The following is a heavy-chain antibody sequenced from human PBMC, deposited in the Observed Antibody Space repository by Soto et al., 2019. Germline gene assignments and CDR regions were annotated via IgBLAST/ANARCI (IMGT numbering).Heavy chain of an antibody. CDR2: IKQDGSEK. V-gene: IGHV3-7*01. D-gene: IGHD1-26*01. Sequence: EVQLVESGGGLVQPGGSLRLSCAASGFIFDTYWMGWVRQAPGKGLEWVAYIKQDGSEKYYVDSVKGRFTISRDNAKNSLHLQINSLRAEDTAVYYCARGPPQFYSGNYHWGYWGQGTLVTVSS. CDR3: ARGPPQFYSGNYHWGY. CDR1: GFIFDTYW. J-gene: IGHJ4*02.